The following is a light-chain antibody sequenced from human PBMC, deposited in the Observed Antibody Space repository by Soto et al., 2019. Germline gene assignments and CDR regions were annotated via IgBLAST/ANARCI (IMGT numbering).Light chain of an antibody. Sequence: QSALTQPPSASGSPGQSVTISCTGTSSDVGGYNSVSWYQHHPGKAPKLMIYEVSKRPSGVPDRFSGSKSGYTASLTVSGLQAEDEADYYCTSYAGSNSYVFGTGTKLTVL. CDR2: EVS. J-gene: IGLJ1*01. CDR3: TSYAGSNSYV. V-gene: IGLV2-8*01. CDR1: SSDVGGYNS.